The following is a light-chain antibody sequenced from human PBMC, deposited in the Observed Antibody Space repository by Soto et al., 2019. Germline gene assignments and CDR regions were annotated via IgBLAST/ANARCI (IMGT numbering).Light chain of an antibody. V-gene: IGLV2-11*01. CDR1: SSDVGGYDF. CDR2: DVT. CDR3: SSYAGSYILGV. Sequence: QSVLAQPRSVSGSPGQSVTLSCTGTSSDVGGYDFVSWYQQYPGKAPKLIIFDVTERTSGVPDRFSGSKSGNSASLTISGLQAEDDADYYCSSYAGSYILGVFGGGTKVTVL. J-gene: IGLJ3*02.